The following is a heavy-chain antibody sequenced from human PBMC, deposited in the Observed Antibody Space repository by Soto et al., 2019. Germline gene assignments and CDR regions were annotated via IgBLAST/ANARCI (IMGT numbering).Heavy chain of an antibody. D-gene: IGHD2-15*01. CDR3: ARGVESYCSGGSCPWYFDY. CDR1: SGSISSSNW. J-gene: IGHJ4*02. Sequence: SETLSLTCAVSSGSISSSNWWSWVRQPPGKGLEWIGEIYHSGSTNYNPSLKSRVTISVDKSKNQFSLKLSSVTAADTAVYYCARGVESYCSGGSCPWYFDYWGQGTLVTVSS. CDR2: IYHSGST. V-gene: IGHV4-4*02.